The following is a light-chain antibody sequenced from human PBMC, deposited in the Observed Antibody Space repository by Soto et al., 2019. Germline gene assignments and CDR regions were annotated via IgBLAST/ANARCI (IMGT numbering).Light chain of an antibody. CDR1: NSNIGNNY. Sequence: QSVLTQPPSVSAAPGQKVTISCSGSNSNIGNNYVSWYQQLPGTAPKLLIYDNNQRPSGIPDRFSGSKSGTSATLGITGLQTGDEADYYCGTWDSSLSVYVFGTGTKLTVL. J-gene: IGLJ1*01. CDR3: GTWDSSLSVYV. CDR2: DNN. V-gene: IGLV1-51*01.